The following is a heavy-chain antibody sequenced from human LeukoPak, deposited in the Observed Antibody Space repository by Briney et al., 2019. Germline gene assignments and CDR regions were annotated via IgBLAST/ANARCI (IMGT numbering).Heavy chain of an antibody. CDR2: INSDGSST. CDR1: GLTFSSYW. V-gene: IGHV3-74*01. J-gene: IGHJ6*02. CDR3: ARAPVDDILTGYYYYYYGMDV. D-gene: IGHD3-9*01. Sequence: GGSLRLSCAASGLTFSSYWMHWVRQAPGKGLVWVSRINSDGSSTSYADSVKGRFTIPRDNAKNTLYLQMNSLRAEDTAVYYCARAPVDDILTGYYYYYYGMDVWGQGTTVTVSS.